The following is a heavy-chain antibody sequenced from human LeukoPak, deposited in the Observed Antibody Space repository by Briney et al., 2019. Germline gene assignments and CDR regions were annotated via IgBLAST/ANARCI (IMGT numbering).Heavy chain of an antibody. CDR1: GFTFSSYA. D-gene: IGHD3-22*01. V-gene: IGHV3-23*01. CDR2: ISGSGGST. Sequence: GGSLRLSCAASGFTFSSYAMSWVRQAPGKGLEWVSAISGSGGSTYYADSVKGRFTISRDNSKNTLYLQMNSLRAEDTAVYYCATRSGYYYEFDYWGQGTLVTVSS. CDR3: ATRSGYYYEFDY. J-gene: IGHJ4*02.